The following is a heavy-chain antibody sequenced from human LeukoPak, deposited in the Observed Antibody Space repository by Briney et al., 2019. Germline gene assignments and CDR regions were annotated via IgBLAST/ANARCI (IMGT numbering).Heavy chain of an antibody. V-gene: IGHV3-7*01. CDR1: GFTFSDSW. CDR3: ARASRSTSSEC. J-gene: IGHJ4*02. CDR2: TNQDGSVR. D-gene: IGHD6-6*01. Sequence: GGSLRLSCATSGFTFSDSWMSWFRQAPGKGLEWVAITNQDGSVRFYVDSVKGRFTISRDNAKNSLDLYMNSLRVEDTAVYFCARASRSTSSECWGQGILVTVSS.